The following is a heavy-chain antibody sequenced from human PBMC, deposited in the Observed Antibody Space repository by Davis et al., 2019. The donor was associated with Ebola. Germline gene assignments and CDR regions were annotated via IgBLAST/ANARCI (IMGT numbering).Heavy chain of an antibody. CDR1: GGSLSGFY. V-gene: IGHV4-59*08. CDR2: TYYTGNT. CDR3: ARHGYFGSGSYSYGMDV. D-gene: IGHD3-10*01. J-gene: IGHJ6*04. Sequence: MPSETLSLTCTVSGGSLSGFYWSWTRQPPGKGLEWIGNTYYTGNTDYNPSLKSRVTISVDTSKNQFSLRLKSVTAADTAVYYCARHGYFGSGSYSYGMDVWGIGTTVTVSS.